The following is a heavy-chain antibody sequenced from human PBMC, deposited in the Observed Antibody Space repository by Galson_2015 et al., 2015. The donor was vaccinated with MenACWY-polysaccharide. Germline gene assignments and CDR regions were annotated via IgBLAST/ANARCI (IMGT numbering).Heavy chain of an antibody. J-gene: IGHJ6*02. D-gene: IGHD2-15*01. CDR1: GLTFGNSA. CDR2: LSATGGTI. CDR3: AKDRGHCSGGSCYQFFYGMDV. V-gene: IGHV3-23*01. Sequence: SLRLSCAASGLTFGNSAMTWVRQAPGKGLEWVSSLSATGGTIYYADSVKGRFTISRDNSKNTMYLQMSSLRADDTAIYYCAKDRGHCSGGSCYQFFYGMDVWGQGTAVTVSS.